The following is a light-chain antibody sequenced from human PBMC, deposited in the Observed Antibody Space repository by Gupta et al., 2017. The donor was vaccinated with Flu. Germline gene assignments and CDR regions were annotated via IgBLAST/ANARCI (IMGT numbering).Light chain of an antibody. V-gene: IGLV6-57*03. CDR3: QAYDNTVWV. CDR2: DDD. J-gene: IGLJ3*02. CDR1: RGNIADNY. Sequence: NFMLTPPHSVSGSPGKTITISCTRSRGNIADNYVQWYQQRPGSAPTNVIYDDDQRPSGVSARFSGSVDSSSNVASLTISGLQTADEADYYCQAYDNTVWVFGGGTKLTVL.